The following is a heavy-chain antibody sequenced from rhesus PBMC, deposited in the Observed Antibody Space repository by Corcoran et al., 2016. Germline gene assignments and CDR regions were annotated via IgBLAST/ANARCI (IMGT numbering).Heavy chain of an antibody. J-gene: IGHJ4*01. Sequence: EVQLVESGGGLVQPGGSLRLSCAASGFTFSSYYMYWVRQATGKGLEWISAINTGGGSKYYADSLKGRFTISRDNSKNTLSLQMNSLRAEDTAVYYCAKARIAAALDYWGQGVLVTVSS. CDR1: GFTFSSYY. CDR2: INTGGGSK. D-gene: IGHD6-25*01. CDR3: AKARIAAALDY. V-gene: IGHV3S25*01.